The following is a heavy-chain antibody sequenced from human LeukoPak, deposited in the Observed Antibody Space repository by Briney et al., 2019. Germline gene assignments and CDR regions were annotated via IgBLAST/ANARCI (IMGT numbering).Heavy chain of an antibody. CDR2: NRYDGSKT. Sequence: GGSLRLSCAASGFTFSSYSMNWVRQAPGKGLEWLAFNRYDGSKTAYADSVKGRFTVSRDNSKNTLYVQMNGLRVEDTAIYYCAKVGWGSGSYQGFDYWGQGTLVTVSS. D-gene: IGHD3-10*01. CDR1: GFTFSSYS. V-gene: IGHV3-30*02. J-gene: IGHJ4*02. CDR3: AKVGWGSGSYQGFDY.